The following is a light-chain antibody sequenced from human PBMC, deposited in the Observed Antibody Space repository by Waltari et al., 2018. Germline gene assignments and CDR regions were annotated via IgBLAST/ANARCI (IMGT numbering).Light chain of an antibody. J-gene: IGKJ5*01. CDR2: GAS. CDR3: QQYGSFPVT. Sequence: EIVLTQSPGTLSLSPGETATLSCRASQRVISNHLAWYQHIHGRSPKLLISGASSRAAGIPRSFSGRGSGTDFTLTISSLEPEDFGVYYCQQYGSFPVTFGQGTRLEIK. CDR1: QRVISNH. V-gene: IGKV3-20*01.